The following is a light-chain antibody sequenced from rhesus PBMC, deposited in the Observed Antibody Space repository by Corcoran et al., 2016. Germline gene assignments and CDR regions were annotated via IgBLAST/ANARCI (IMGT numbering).Light chain of an antibody. Sequence: DIQMAQSPSSLSASVGDTVTITCRASQDISDHLDWYQQKPGKAPKPLIYYASTLESGVPSRFRGSGAGKDFTTTISSLQPEDFATYHCQQHESYPLTFGGGTKVAI. CDR1: QDISDH. J-gene: IGKJ4*01. V-gene: IGKV1S14*01. CDR3: QQHESYPLT. CDR2: YAS.